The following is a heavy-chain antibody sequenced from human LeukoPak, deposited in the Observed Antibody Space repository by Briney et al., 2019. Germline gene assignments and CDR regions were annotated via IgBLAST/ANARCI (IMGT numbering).Heavy chain of an antibody. CDR2: IYYSGST. CDR3: ARHPAPGREDPYYMDV. J-gene: IGHJ6*03. D-gene: IGHD1-14*01. Sequence: SETLSLTCTVSGGSISSSPYYWGWIRQPPGKGLEWIGSIYYSGSTYYNPSLKSRVTISVDTSKNQFSLKLSSVTAADTAVYYCARHPAPGREDPYYMDVWGKGTTVTISS. V-gene: IGHV4-39*01. CDR1: GGSISSSPYY.